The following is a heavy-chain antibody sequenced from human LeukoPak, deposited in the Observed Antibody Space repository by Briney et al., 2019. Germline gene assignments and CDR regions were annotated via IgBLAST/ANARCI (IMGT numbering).Heavy chain of an antibody. V-gene: IGHV4-31*03. J-gene: IGHJ2*01. CDR1: GGSISSGSYY. CDR2: IFYSGST. CDR3: ARDPTTVTPHGLDWYFDL. Sequence: SQTLSLTCTVSGGSISSGSYYWSWIRQHPGKGLEWIGYIFYSGSTYYNPSLKSRVTISVDTSKNQFSLKLSSVTAADTAVYYCARDPTTVTPHGLDWYFDLWGRGTLVTVSS. D-gene: IGHD4-17*01.